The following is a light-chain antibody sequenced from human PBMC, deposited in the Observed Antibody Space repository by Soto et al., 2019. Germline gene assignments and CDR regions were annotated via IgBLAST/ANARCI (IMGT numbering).Light chain of an antibody. CDR2: GAS. V-gene: IGKV1D-16*01. CDR1: QNISTW. J-gene: IGKJ4*01. Sequence: DIQMTQSPSSLSASVGDRVNITCRASQNISTWLVWYQERPGKAPKSLIFGASSLERGVPSRFSGSGSGTDFTLTIISLQSEDFATYYCQQYDTYPVTFGGGTKVEI. CDR3: QQYDTYPVT.